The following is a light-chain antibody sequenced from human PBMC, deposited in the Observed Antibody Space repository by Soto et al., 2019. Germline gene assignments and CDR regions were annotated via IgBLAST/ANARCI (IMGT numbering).Light chain of an antibody. J-gene: IGKJ5*01. CDR1: QSVSSSY. Sequence: ILVTQSPGTLSLVRGEIATLSWRASQSVSSSYLAWYQQKPGQSPRLLIYGASTRATGIPARFSGSGSGTEFTLTISSLQSEDFAVYYCQQYNNWPPINCGRGTRLEIK. V-gene: IGKV3-15*01. CDR3: QQYNNWPPIN. CDR2: GAS.